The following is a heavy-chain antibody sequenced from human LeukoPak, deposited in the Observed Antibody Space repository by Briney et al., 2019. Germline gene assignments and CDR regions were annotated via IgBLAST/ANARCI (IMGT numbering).Heavy chain of an antibody. V-gene: IGHV3-7*01. CDR1: GFTFSVYW. Sequence: GGSLRLSCATSGFTFSVYWMSWVRQAPGKGLEWVANIKQDGSEQYYVDSVKGRFTISKDNTKNSLYLQMNSLRAEDTAVYYCARDLPGATVTHVSYYFDYWGQGTLVTVSS. CDR2: IKQDGSEQ. D-gene: IGHD4-17*01. J-gene: IGHJ4*02. CDR3: ARDLPGATVTHVSYYFDY.